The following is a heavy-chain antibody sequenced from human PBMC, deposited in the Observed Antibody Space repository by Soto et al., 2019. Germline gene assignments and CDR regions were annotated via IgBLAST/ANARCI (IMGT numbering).Heavy chain of an antibody. CDR3: AKGKMWDYGSNSKTYFQH. V-gene: IGHV3-30*18. Sequence: QVSLVESGGGVVQPGGSLRLSCAASGFTFGNFAMHWIRQAPGKGPEWVSVVSHEGNINYNLDSVKGRFTVSRDNSRNTLYLQMTRLRPEDTAVYYCAKGKMWDYGSNSKTYFQHWGPGTLVTVSS. CDR2: VSHEGNIN. CDR1: GFTFGNFA. J-gene: IGHJ1*01. D-gene: IGHD4-17*01.